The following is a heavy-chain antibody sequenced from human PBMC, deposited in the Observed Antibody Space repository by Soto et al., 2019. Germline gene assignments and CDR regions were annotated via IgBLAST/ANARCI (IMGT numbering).Heavy chain of an antibody. V-gene: IGHV3-33*01. CDR3: ARGRGGDYGGNSGYYDY. J-gene: IGHJ4*02. CDR2: IWYDGSKK. Sequence: QVQLVESGGGVVQPGTSLRLSCAASGFTFSGHGMHWVRQAPGKGLEWMAVIWYDGSKKYYGDSVKGRFTISRDNSKNTLFLQMNSLRVEDTAVYYCARGRGGDYGGNSGYYDYWCQGTLVTVSS. CDR1: GFTFSGHG. D-gene: IGHD4-17*01.